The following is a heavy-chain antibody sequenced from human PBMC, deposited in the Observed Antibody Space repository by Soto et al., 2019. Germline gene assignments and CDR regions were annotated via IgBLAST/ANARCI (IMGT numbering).Heavy chain of an antibody. CDR3: GGYSGDGIWS. CDR1: GFTFSSYS. D-gene: IGHD1-26*01. CDR2: ISSNGGTT. V-gene: IGHV3-64*01. J-gene: IGHJ5*02. Sequence: EVQLVESGGGLVQPGGSLRLSCAASGFTFSSYSMHWVRQAPGKGLEYVSAISSNGGTTSYANSVKGRFTISRDNSKNMLYLQMGSLRAEDMAEYYCGGYSGDGIWSCGQGTLVTVSS.